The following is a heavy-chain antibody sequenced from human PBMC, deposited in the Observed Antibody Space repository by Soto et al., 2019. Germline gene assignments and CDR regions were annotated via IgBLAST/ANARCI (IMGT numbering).Heavy chain of an antibody. Sequence: GGSLRLSCAASGFTFSDHYMDWVRQASGKGLEWVGRIRKKANSYTAEYAASVKGRFTISRDDSENSLYLQMNSLKIEDTALYYCVRAGTGYQLDYWGQGTLVTSP. J-gene: IGHJ4*02. D-gene: IGHD3-9*01. CDR2: IRKKANSYTA. V-gene: IGHV3-72*01. CDR1: GFTFSDHY. CDR3: VRAGTGYQLDY.